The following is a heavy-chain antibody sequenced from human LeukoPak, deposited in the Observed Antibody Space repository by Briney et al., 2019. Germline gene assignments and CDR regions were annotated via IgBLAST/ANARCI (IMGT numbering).Heavy chain of an antibody. Sequence: PSETLSLTCTVSGVSISSGGFYWSWIRQPAGKGLEWIGRIYTGGSTNYNPSLKSRVTISVDTSKNQFSLKLRSVTAADTAVYYCMSNYLQGGYYFNYWGQGTLVTVSS. V-gene: IGHV4-61*02. CDR1: GVSISSGGFY. CDR3: MSNYLQGGYYFNY. J-gene: IGHJ4*02. D-gene: IGHD2/OR15-2a*01. CDR2: IYTGGST.